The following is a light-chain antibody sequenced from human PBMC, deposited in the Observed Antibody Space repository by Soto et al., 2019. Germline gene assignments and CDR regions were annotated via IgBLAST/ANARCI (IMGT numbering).Light chain of an antibody. J-gene: IGKJ1*01. CDR2: KTS. CDR3: HQYNSYWT. CDR1: QSISSW. V-gene: IGKV1-5*03. Sequence: DIQMTQSPSTLSASVGGRVTITCRASQSISSWLAWYQQRPGKAPKLLIYKTSILENGVPSRFSGSGSGTEFTLSISSLQPDDFATYYCHQYNSYWTFGQGTKVDIK.